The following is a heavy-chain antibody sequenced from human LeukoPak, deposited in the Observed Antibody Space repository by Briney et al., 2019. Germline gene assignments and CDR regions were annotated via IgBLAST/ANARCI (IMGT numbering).Heavy chain of an antibody. CDR1: GYTFTSYG. J-gene: IGHJ6*02. CDR2: ISAYNGNT. D-gene: IGHD3-3*01. CDR3: AVNFWSGYYPYYYGMDV. Sequence: ASVKVSCKASGYTFTSYGISWVRQAPGQGLEWMGWISAYNGNTNYAQKLQGRVTMTTDTSTSTAYKELRSLRSDDTAVYYCAVNFWSGYYPYYYGMDVWGQGTTVTVSS. V-gene: IGHV1-18*01.